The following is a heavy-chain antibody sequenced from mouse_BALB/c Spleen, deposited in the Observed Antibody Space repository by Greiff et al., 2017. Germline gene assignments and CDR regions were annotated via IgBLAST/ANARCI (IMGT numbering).Heavy chain of an antibody. V-gene: IGHV5-17*02. CDR3: ARSGNYKMDY. J-gene: IGHJ4*01. CDR1: GFTFSSFG. Sequence: EVMLVESGGGLVQPGGSRKLSCAASGFTFSSFGMHWVRQAPEKGLEWVAYISSGSSTIYYADTVKGRFTISRDNPKNTLFLQMTSLRSEDTAMYYCARSGNYKMDYWGQGTSVTVSS. CDR2: ISSGSSTI. D-gene: IGHD2-1*01.